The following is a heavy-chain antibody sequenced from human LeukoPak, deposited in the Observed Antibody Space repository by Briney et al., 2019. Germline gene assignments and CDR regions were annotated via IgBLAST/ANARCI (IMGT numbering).Heavy chain of an antibody. CDR2: INHSGST. J-gene: IGHJ4*02. D-gene: IGHD5-24*01. V-gene: IGHV4-34*01. Sequence: SETLSLTCAVYGGSFSGYYWSWIRQPPGKGLEWIGEINHSGSTNYNPSLKSRVTISVDTSKNQFSLKLSSVTAADTAVYYCARGRPHNGGMATIYYSDYWGQGTLVTVSS. CDR3: ARGRPHNGGMATIYYSDY. CDR1: GGSFSGYY.